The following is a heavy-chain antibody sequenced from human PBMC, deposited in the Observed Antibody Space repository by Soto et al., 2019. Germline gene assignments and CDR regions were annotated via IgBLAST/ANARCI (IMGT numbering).Heavy chain of an antibody. V-gene: IGHV4-4*07. CDR3: ARDRPYGSGSYYRDFYYYYGMDV. CDR2: IYTSGST. Sequence: SETLSLTCTVSGGSISSYYWSWIRQPAGKGLEWIGRIYTSGSTNYNSSLKSRVTMSVDTSKNQFSLKLSSVTAADTAVYYCARDRPYGSGSYYRDFYYYYGMDVWGQGTTVTVSS. D-gene: IGHD3-10*01. J-gene: IGHJ6*02. CDR1: GGSISSYY.